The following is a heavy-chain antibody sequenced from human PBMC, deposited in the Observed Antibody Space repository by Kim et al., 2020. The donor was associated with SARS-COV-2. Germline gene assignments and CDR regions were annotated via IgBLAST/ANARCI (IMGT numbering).Heavy chain of an antibody. CDR2: ISYDGSNK. Sequence: GGSLRLSCAASGFTFSSYGMHWVRQAPGKGLEWVAVISYDGSNKYYADSVKGRFTISRDNSKNTLYLQMNSLRAEDTAVYYCAKARVEWELPPGDYWGQGTLVTVSS. D-gene: IGHD1-26*01. J-gene: IGHJ4*02. V-gene: IGHV3-30*18. CDR1: GFTFSSYG. CDR3: AKARVEWELPPGDY.